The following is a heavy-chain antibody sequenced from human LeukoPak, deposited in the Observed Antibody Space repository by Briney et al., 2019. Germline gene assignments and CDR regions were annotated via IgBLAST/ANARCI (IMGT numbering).Heavy chain of an antibody. CDR1: GYTFTRNA. J-gene: IGHJ4*02. Sequence: GASVKVSCKASGYTFTRNAIHWVRQAPGQRPEWMGWINADNGNTKYSQEFQGRLTITRDTSANTAYMQLSSLRSEDMAVYYCARLVGSSRAFDYWGQGTLVTVSS. V-gene: IGHV1-3*03. D-gene: IGHD6-6*01. CDR2: INADNGNT. CDR3: ARLVGSSRAFDY.